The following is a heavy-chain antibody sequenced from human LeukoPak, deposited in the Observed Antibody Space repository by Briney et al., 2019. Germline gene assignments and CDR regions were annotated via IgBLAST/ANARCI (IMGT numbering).Heavy chain of an antibody. CDR2: IYYSGST. J-gene: IGHJ4*02. V-gene: IGHV4-39*01. CDR3: ARTGNTAAPPYFDY. CDR1: GGSISSSGYY. Sequence: SETLSLTCTVSGGSISSSGYYWGWIRQPPGKGLEWIGTIYYSGSTYYNPSLNSRVTISVDTSKNQFSLKLSSVTAADTAVYYCARTGNTAAPPYFDYRGQGALVTVSS. D-gene: IGHD3-10*01.